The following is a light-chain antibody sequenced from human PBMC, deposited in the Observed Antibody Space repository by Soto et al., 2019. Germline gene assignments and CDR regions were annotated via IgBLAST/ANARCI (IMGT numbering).Light chain of an antibody. CDR1: SSNIGDNY. Sequence: QSALTQPPSVSAAPGQKVTISCSGSSSNIGDNYVSWYQHLPGTAPKLLIYETNKRPSGIPDRFSGSKSGTSATLGITGLQTGDEADYYCGTWDLSLGADVFGTGTKVTVL. CDR2: ETN. V-gene: IGLV1-51*02. CDR3: GTWDLSLGADV. J-gene: IGLJ1*01.